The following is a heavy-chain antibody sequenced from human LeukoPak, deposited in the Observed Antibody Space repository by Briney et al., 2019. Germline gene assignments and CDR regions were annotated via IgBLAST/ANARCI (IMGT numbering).Heavy chain of an antibody. CDR3: AKGKGYCSSTSCPLDY. Sequence: GGALRLSCAASGFTFRSYAMSWVRQAPGKGLEWVSPISGSGGSTYYADSVKGRFTISRDNSKNTLYLQMNSLRAEDTAVYYCAKGKGYCSSTSCPLDYWGQGTLVTVSS. J-gene: IGHJ4*02. CDR1: GFTFRSYA. D-gene: IGHD2-2*01. CDR2: ISGSGGST. V-gene: IGHV3-23*01.